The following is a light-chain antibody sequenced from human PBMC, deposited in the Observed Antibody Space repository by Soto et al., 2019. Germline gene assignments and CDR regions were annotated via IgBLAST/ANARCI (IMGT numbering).Light chain of an antibody. CDR3: QQYVSSRWT. V-gene: IGKV3-20*01. J-gene: IGKJ1*01. CDR1: ESVSSNY. Sequence: EHVLTQSPGTLSLSPGERVTLSCRASESVSSNYVAWYQQKPGQAPRLLVYEASSRATGITDRFSGSGSGTDFTLTISRLEPEDFEVYYCQQYVSSRWTCGQGTKVEIK. CDR2: EAS.